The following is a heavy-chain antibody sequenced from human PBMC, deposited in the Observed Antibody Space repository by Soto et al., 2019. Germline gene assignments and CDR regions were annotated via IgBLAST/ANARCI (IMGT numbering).Heavy chain of an antibody. V-gene: IGHV1-69*12. Sequence: QVQLVQSGAEVKKPGSSVKVSCKASGGTFSSYAISWVRQAPGQGLEWMGGIIPIFGTANYAQKFRGRVTITAEESTSTAYMELSSLRSEDTAVYYCARRATVTTMPGWFDPWGQGTLVTVSS. CDR1: GGTFSSYA. CDR3: ARRATVTTMPGWFDP. D-gene: IGHD4-17*01. CDR2: IIPIFGTA. J-gene: IGHJ5*02.